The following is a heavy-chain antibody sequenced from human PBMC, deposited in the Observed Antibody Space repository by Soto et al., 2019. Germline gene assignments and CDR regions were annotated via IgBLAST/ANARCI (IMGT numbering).Heavy chain of an antibody. CDR2: IWYDGSNK. Sequence: QVQLVESGGGVVQPGRSLRLSCAASGFTFSSYGMHWVHQAPGKGLEWVAVIWYDGSNKYYADSVKGRFTISRDNSKNTLYLQMNSLRAEDTAVYYCASMGTNYYYYGMDVWGQGTTVTVSS. J-gene: IGHJ6*02. V-gene: IGHV3-33*01. CDR3: ASMGTNYYYYGMDV. D-gene: IGHD7-27*01. CDR1: GFTFSSYG.